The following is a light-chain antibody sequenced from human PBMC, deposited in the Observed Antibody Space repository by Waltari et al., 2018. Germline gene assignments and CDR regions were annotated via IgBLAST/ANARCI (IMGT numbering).Light chain of an antibody. J-gene: IGKJ2*02. Sequence: EIVMTQSPATLYVSPGERATLSCRPSQTDNANLAWYQRTSGQASRLLIYDASKRATGIPARFSGSGSGTDFPLTISSLKAEDVGIYDCHHYSTWRPGTFGEGTKLDNK. CDR2: DAS. CDR1: QTDNAN. V-gene: IGKV3-15*01. CDR3: HHYSTWRPGT.